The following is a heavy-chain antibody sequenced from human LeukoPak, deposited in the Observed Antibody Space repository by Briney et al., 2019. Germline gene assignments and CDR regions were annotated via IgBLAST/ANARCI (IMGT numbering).Heavy chain of an antibody. J-gene: IGHJ4*02. D-gene: IGHD3-10*01. Sequence: GESLKISFKGSGYSFTSYWIAWVRPMPGKGLEWMGIIYPGDSETRYSPSFQGQVTISADKSISIAYLQWSSLKASDTAMYYCARLYYGSGSYYLDYWGQGTLVTVSS. CDR2: IYPGDSET. CDR3: ARLYYGSGSYYLDY. CDR1: GYSFTSYW. V-gene: IGHV5-51*01.